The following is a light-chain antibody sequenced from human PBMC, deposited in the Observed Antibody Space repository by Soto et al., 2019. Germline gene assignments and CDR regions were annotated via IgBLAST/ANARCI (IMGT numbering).Light chain of an antibody. Sequence: EMVLTQSPGTLSLSPGGIATLSFRASQSVSNNYLAWYQQKPGQAPRLLIYGASNRATGIPDRFSGSGSGTEFTLTISSLQSEDFAVYYCQQYNNWPRTFGQGTKVDIK. CDR3: QQYNNWPRT. CDR1: QSVSNN. J-gene: IGKJ1*01. CDR2: GAS. V-gene: IGKV3D-15*01.